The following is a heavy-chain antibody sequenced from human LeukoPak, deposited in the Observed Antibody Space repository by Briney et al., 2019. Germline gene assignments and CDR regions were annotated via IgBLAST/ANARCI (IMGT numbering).Heavy chain of an antibody. CDR1: GGSISSYY. Sequence: KPSETLSLTCTVSGGSISSYYWSWIRQPPGKGLEWIGYIYTSGSTNYNPSLKSRVTISVDTSKNQFSLKLSSVTAADTAVYYCAREGGIAARYYYYYYMDVWGKGTTVTVSS. V-gene: IGHV4-4*09. CDR2: IYTSGST. J-gene: IGHJ6*03. CDR3: AREGGIAARYYYYYYMDV. D-gene: IGHD6-6*01.